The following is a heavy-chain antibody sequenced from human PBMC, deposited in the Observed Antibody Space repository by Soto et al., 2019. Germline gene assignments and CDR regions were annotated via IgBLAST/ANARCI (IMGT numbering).Heavy chain of an antibody. Sequence: EVQLVESGGGLVQPGGSLRLSCSASGFTFGSYPMHWFRQAPGKGLEYVSAISTNGDSTFYANSVKGRFTISRDNSKNTLYLQMGSLRAEDMGVYYCGIEGMSRHIWVFDYWGQGSLVTDTS. CDR2: ISTNGDST. CDR1: GFTFGSYP. CDR3: GIEGMSRHIWVFDY. V-gene: IGHV3-64*01. J-gene: IGHJ4*02. D-gene: IGHD2-21*01.